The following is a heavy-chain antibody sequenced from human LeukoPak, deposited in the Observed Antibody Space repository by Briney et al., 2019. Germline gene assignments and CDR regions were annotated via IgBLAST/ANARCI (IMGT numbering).Heavy chain of an antibody. J-gene: IGHJ4*02. CDR3: TRNAAYCLDF. Sequence: GSLRLSCAASGFTFSTYWMTWVRQAPGKGLEWIGEISHSGSTNYNPSLKSRVTISADESKNQFFLKLNSVTAADTAVFYCTRNAAYCLDFWGQGTPVTVSS. V-gene: IGHV4-4*02. CDR2: ISHSGST. D-gene: IGHD2-21*01. CDR1: GFTFSTYW.